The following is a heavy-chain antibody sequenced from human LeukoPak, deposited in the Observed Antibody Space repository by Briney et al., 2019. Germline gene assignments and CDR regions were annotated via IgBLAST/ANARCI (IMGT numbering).Heavy chain of an antibody. J-gene: IGHJ3*02. D-gene: IGHD2-2*01. CDR1: GGSISSYY. V-gene: IGHV4-4*07. CDR3: ARFCSSTSCYWGDAFDI. Sequence: PSETLSLTCTVSGGSISSYYWSWIRQPAGKGLEWIERIYTSGSTNYDPSLKSRVTMSVDTSKNQFSLKLSSVTAADTAVYYCARFCSSTSCYWGDAFDIWGQGTMVTVSS. CDR2: IYTSGST.